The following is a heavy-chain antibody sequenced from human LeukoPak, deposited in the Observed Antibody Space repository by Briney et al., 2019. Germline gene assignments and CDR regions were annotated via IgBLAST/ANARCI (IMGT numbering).Heavy chain of an antibody. V-gene: IGHV4-59*01. CDR3: ARDALDSSGYYLGY. D-gene: IGHD3-22*01. Sequence: PSETLSLTCTVSGGSISSYYWSWIRQPPGKGLEWIGYIYYSGGTDYNPSLKSRVTISVDTSKNQFSLKLSSVTAADTAVYYCARDALDSSGYYLGYWGQGTLVTVSS. CDR1: GGSISSYY. CDR2: IYYSGGT. J-gene: IGHJ4*02.